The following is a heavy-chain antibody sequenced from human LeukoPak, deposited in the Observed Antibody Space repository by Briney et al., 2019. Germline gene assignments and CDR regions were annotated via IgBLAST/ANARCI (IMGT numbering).Heavy chain of an antibody. CDR2: IYYGGST. CDR3: ARHGTPRGYYDFWSGPTENWFDP. Sequence: SETLSLTCTVSGGSISSYYWSWIRQPPGKGLEWIGYIYYGGSTNYNPSLKSRVTISVDTSKNQFSLKLSSVTAADTAVYYCARHGTPRGYYDFWSGPTENWFDPWGQGTLVTVSS. D-gene: IGHD3-3*01. V-gene: IGHV4-59*08. CDR1: GGSISSYY. J-gene: IGHJ5*02.